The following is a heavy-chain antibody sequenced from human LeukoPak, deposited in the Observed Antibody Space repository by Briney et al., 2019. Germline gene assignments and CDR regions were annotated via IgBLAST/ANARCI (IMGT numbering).Heavy chain of an antibody. Sequence: ASVKVSCKASGYTFTSYYMHWVRQAPGRGLEWMGIINPSGGSTSYAQKFQGRVTMTRDTSTSTVYMELSSLRSEDTAVYYCARDSCSSTSCYGSPGRMDVWGKGTTVTVSS. J-gene: IGHJ6*04. V-gene: IGHV1-46*01. CDR2: INPSGGST. CDR3: ARDSCSSTSCYGSPGRMDV. CDR1: GYTFTSYY. D-gene: IGHD2-2*01.